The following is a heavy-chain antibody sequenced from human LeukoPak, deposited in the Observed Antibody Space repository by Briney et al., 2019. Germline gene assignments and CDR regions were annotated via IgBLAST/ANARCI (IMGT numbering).Heavy chain of an antibody. CDR3: AKDFSSSSLGSWYFDL. J-gene: IGHJ2*01. D-gene: IGHD6-13*01. CDR1: GFTFSDYG. Sequence: GGSLRLSCAASGFTFSDYGMHWVRQAPSKGLEWVAFIRYDASNKYYGDSVKGRFTVSRDNVKNTLYLQMSSLRTEDTAVYYCAKDFSSSSLGSWYFDLWGRGALVTVYS. V-gene: IGHV3-30*02. CDR2: IRYDASNK.